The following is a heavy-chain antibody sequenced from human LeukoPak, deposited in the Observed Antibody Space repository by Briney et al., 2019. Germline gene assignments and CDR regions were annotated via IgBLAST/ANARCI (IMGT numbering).Heavy chain of an antibody. CDR2: ITSGSGTV. J-gene: IGHJ4*02. Sequence: PGGSLRLSCAASGFTFSSYRMNWVRQAPGKGLEWLSCITSGSGTVYYADSVKGRFAISRDNANNSLYLQMNSLRAEDTAVYYCASSERYSSSCYEPVDYWGQGTLVTVSS. V-gene: IGHV3-48*01. CDR1: GFTFSSYR. D-gene: IGHD6-13*01. CDR3: ASSERYSSSCYEPVDY.